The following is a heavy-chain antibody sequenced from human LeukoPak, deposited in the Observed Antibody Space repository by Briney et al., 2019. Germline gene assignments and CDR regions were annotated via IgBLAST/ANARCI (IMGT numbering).Heavy chain of an antibody. Sequence: GASVKVSFKASGYTFTGYYIHWVRQAPGQGLEWMGWINPDRGGTNFPHKFQGRVTMTRDTSISTAYMELSRLRSDDTTVYHCARGDSYGYTSGFDYWGQGTLVTVSS. V-gene: IGHV1-2*02. D-gene: IGHD5-18*01. CDR1: GYTFTGYY. CDR2: INPDRGGT. J-gene: IGHJ4*02. CDR3: ARGDSYGYTSGFDY.